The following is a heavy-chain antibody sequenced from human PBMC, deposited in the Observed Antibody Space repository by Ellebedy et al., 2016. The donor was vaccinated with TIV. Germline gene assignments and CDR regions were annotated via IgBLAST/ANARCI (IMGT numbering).Heavy chain of an antibody. V-gene: IGHV3-11*04. CDR2: ISSSGSTI. CDR3: ARDLLRIAAAGTRSLGAY. Sequence: GESLKISXAASGFTFSDYYMSWIRQAPGKGLEWVSYISSSGSTIYYADSVKGRFTISRDNAKNSLYLQMNSLRAEDTAVYYCARDLLRIAAAGTRSLGAYWGQGTLVTVSS. CDR1: GFTFSDYY. D-gene: IGHD6-13*01. J-gene: IGHJ4*02.